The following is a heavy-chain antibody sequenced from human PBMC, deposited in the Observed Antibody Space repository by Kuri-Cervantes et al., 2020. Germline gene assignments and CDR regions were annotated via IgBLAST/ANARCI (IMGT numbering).Heavy chain of an antibody. CDR3: ARDGDYGDYTV. Sequence: GESLKISCAASGFTFSSYWMSWVRQAPGKGLEWVANIKQDGSEKYYVDSVKGRFTISRDNAKNSLYLQMNSLRAEDTAVYCCARDGDYGDYTVWGQGTTVTVSS. D-gene: IGHD4-17*01. V-gene: IGHV3-7*01. J-gene: IGHJ6*02. CDR1: GFTFSSYW. CDR2: IKQDGSEK.